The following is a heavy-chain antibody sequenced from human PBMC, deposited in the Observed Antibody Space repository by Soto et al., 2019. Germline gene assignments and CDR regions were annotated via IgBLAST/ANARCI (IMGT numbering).Heavy chain of an antibody. Sequence: PSETLSLTCTVSGGSISSSSYYWGWIRQHPGKGLEWIGYIYYSGSTYYNPSLKSRVTISVDTSKNQFSLKLSSVTAADTAVYYCARGSPFDYWGQGTLVTVSS. D-gene: IGHD3-10*01. CDR1: GGSISSSSYY. CDR3: ARGSPFDY. V-gene: IGHV4-31*03. J-gene: IGHJ4*02. CDR2: IYYSGST.